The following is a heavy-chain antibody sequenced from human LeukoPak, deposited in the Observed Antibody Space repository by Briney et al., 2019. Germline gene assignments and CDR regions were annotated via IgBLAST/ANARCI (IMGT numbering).Heavy chain of an antibody. V-gene: IGHV3-48*03. CDR3: ARGCGTASCYYWYFDL. CDR2: ISSGGNTI. D-gene: IGHD2-2*01. Sequence: GGSLRLSCAASGFTFSSFEMNWVRQAPGKGLEGVSYISSGGNTIFYADSVKGRFTISRDNAKNSLYLQMNSLRAEDTALYYCARGCGTASCYYWYFDLWGRGTLVTVSS. CDR1: GFTFSSFE. J-gene: IGHJ2*01.